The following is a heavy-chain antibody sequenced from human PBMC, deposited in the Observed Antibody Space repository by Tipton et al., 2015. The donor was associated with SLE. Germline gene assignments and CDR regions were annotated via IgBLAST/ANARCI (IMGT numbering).Heavy chain of an antibody. Sequence: TLSLTCVVSGASISTEGYSWSWIRQPPGKGLEWIGYIFHTGSAYYNPSLRSRVTISVDTSKNQFSLKLSSVTAADTAVYYCATFHSSSYYFDYWGQGTLVTVSS. D-gene: IGHD6-6*01. CDR2: IFHTGSA. CDR1: GASISTEGYS. J-gene: IGHJ4*02. V-gene: IGHV4-30-2*01. CDR3: ATFHSSSYYFDY.